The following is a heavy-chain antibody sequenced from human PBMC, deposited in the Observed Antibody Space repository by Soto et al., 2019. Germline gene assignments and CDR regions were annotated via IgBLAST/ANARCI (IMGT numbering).Heavy chain of an antibody. CDR3: VRDASRFSDY. CDR1: GFSFSNYW. V-gene: IGHV3-7*03. J-gene: IGHJ4*02. D-gene: IGHD3-3*01. CDR2: VNPDGSEQ. Sequence: GGSLRLSCAASGFSFSNYWVGWVRQAPGKGLEWVGNVNPDGSEQYYVDSVRGRFTISRDNAKNSLYLQMSSLRAEDSAIYFCVRDASRFSDYWGQGTLVTGSS.